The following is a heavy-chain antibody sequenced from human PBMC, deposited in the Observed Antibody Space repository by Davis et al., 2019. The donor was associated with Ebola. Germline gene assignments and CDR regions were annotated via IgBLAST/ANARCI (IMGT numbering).Heavy chain of an antibody. D-gene: IGHD2-2*01. Sequence: AASVKVSCKASGGTFSSHAISWVRQAPGQGLEWMGRIIPILGIANYAQKFQGRVTITADKSTSTAYMELSSLRSEDTAVYYCARDEGGVVVPASFDPWGQGTLVTVSS. CDR3: ARDEGGVVVPASFDP. J-gene: IGHJ5*02. CDR2: IIPILGIA. V-gene: IGHV1-69*04. CDR1: GGTFSSHA.